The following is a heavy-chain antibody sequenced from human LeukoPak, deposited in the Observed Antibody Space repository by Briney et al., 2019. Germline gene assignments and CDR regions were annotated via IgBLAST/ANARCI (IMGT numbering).Heavy chain of an antibody. V-gene: IGHV4-38-2*02. Sequence: SETLSLTCAVSGYSISSGYYWGWIRQPPGKGLEWIGSIYHSGSTYYNPSLKSRVTISVDTSKNQFSLKLSSVTAADTAVYYCARESPNYYFDYWGQGTLVTVSS. CDR1: GYSISSGYY. CDR3: ARESPNYYFDY. J-gene: IGHJ4*02. D-gene: IGHD5-24*01. CDR2: IYHSGST.